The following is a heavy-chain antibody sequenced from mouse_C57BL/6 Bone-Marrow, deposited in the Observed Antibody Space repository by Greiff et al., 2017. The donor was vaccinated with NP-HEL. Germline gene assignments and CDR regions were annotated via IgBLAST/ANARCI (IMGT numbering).Heavy chain of an antibody. V-gene: IGHV5-4*01. CDR2: ISDGGSYT. J-gene: IGHJ2*01. CDR1: GFTFSSYA. CDR3: ARETSSVLDFDY. Sequence: EVKLVESGGGLVKPGGSLKLSCAASGFTFSSYAMSWVRQTPEKRLEWVATISDGGSYTYYPDNVKGRFTISRDKAKNNLYLQMSHLKSEDTAMYYCARETSSVLDFDYWGQGTTLTVSS.